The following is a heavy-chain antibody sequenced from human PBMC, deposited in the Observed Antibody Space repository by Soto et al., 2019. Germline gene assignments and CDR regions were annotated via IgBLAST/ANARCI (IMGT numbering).Heavy chain of an antibody. CDR2: ISSSSSTI. V-gene: IGHV3-48*02. CDR3: ARVKVVTATDF. Sequence: GWSLRLSCAASGFTFSSCSMNWVRQAPGKGLEWVSYISSSSSTIYYADSVKGRFTISRDNAKNSLYLQMHSLRDGDTAVYYCARVKVVTATDFWGQGTLVTVSS. J-gene: IGHJ4*02. D-gene: IGHD2-21*02. CDR1: GFTFSSCS.